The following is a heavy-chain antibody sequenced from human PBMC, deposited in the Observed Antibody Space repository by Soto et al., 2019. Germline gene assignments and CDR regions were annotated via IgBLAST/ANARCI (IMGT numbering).Heavy chain of an antibody. V-gene: IGHV3-9*01. CDR1: GFTFDDYA. CDR2: ISWNSGSI. J-gene: IGHJ4*02. D-gene: IGHD1-20*01. CDR3: AKAFNWNRLVGFDY. Sequence: HPGGSLRLSCAASGFTFDDYAMHWVRQAPGKGLEWVSGISWNSGSIGYADSVKGRFTISRDNAKNSLYLQMNSLRAEDTALYYCAKAFNWNRLVGFDYWGQGTLVTVSS.